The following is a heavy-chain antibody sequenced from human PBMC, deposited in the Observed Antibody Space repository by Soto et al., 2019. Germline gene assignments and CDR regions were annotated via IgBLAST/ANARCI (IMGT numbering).Heavy chain of an antibody. V-gene: IGHV4-39*01. CDR3: ARLERGGDYDFWSGYFRLYYFDY. CDR1: GGSISSSSYY. D-gene: IGHD3-3*01. J-gene: IGHJ4*02. Sequence: PSETLSLTCTVSGGSISSSSYYWGWIRQPPGKGLEWIGSIYYSGSTYYNPSLKSRVTISVDTSKNQFSLKLSSVTAADTAVYYCARLERGGDYDFWSGYFRLYYFDYWGQGTLVTVSS. CDR2: IYYSGST.